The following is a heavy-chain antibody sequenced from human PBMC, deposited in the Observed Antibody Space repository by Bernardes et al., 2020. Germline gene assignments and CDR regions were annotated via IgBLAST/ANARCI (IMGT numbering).Heavy chain of an antibody. V-gene: IGHV3-21*01. CDR1: GFTFSSYS. Sequence: GGSLRLSCAASGFTFSSYSMNWVRQAPGKGLEWVSSISSSSSYIYYADSVKGRFTISRDNAKNSLYLQMNSLRGEDTAVYYCARDREWGDAFDIWGQGKMGTVSS. D-gene: IGHD1-26*01. CDR2: ISSSSSYI. J-gene: IGHJ3*02. CDR3: ARDREWGDAFDI.